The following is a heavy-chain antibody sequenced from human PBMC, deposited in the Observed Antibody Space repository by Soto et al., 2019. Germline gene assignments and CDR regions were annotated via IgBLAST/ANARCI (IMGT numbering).Heavy chain of an antibody. CDR2: IIPILGIA. CDR3: ARASVEMALDY. CDR1: GGTFSSYT. D-gene: IGHD2-15*01. Sequence: QVQLVQSGAEVKKPGSSVKVSCKASGGTFSSYTISWVRQAPGQGLEWMGRIIPILGIANYAQKFKGRVTITADKSTSKAYMELSSLRSEDTAVYYCARASVEMALDYWGQGTLVTVSS. J-gene: IGHJ4*02. V-gene: IGHV1-69*02.